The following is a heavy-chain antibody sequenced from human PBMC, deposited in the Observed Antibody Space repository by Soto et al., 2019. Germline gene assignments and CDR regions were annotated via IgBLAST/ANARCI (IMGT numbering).Heavy chain of an antibody. Sequence: PGGSLRLSCAASGFTFSNYWMSWLRQAPGKGLEWVANIKQDESEQYYVDSVKGRFTISRDNAKSSLYLQMNSLRAEDTAVYYCAGYCSSISCTPFHGYSWGQGTLVTVSS. CDR2: IKQDESEQ. V-gene: IGHV3-7*03. J-gene: IGHJ4*02. CDR1: GFTFSNYW. D-gene: IGHD2-2*01. CDR3: AGYCSSISCTPFHGYS.